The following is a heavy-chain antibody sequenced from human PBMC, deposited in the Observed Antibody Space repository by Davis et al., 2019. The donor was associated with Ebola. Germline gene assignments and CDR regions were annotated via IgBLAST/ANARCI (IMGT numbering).Heavy chain of an antibody. Sequence: GESLKISCAASGFTFSSYSMNWVRQAPGKGLEWVSYISSSSSTIYYADSVKGRFTISRDNAKNSLYLQMNSLRAEDMAVYYCAKDAAVVTAIDWYFDLWGRGTLVTVSS. D-gene: IGHD2-21*02. J-gene: IGHJ2*01. V-gene: IGHV3-48*01. CDR1: GFTFSSYS. CDR2: ISSSSSTI. CDR3: AKDAAVVTAIDWYFDL.